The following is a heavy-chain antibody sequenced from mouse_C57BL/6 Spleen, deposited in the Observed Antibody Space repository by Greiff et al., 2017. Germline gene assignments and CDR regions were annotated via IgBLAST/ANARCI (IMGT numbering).Heavy chain of an antibody. Sequence: VKLQQPGAELVKPGASVKLSCKASGYTFTSYWMHWVKQRPGRGLEGIGRLDPNSGGTKYNEKFKSKVTLTLDKPSSTAYMQLSSLTSEASAVYYCARGEMGWFAYWGQGTLVTVSA. CDR1: GYTFTSYW. J-gene: IGHJ3*01. CDR3: ARGEMGWFAY. CDR2: LDPNSGGT. V-gene: IGHV1-72*01. D-gene: IGHD2-3*01.